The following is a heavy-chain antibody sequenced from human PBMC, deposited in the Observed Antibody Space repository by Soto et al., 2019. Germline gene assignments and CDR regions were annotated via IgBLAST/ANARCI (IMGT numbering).Heavy chain of an antibody. J-gene: IGHJ4*02. CDR1: GYTFSSYA. CDR2: IHAGNGNT. Sequence: ASVKVSCKASGYTFSSYAIHWVRQAPGQGLEWMGWIHAGNGNTKYSQSFQGRVTISRDTSATTAYMELNSLRSEDTAVYHCARGAAFLDYWGQGTLVTVSS. D-gene: IGHD6-25*01. V-gene: IGHV1-3*01. CDR3: ARGAAFLDY.